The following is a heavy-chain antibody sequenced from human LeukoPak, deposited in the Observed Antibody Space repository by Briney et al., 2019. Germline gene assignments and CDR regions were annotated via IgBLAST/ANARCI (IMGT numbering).Heavy chain of an antibody. CDR3: ARDAGYRSRLNYFDP. Sequence: SETLSLTCTVTGGSISSYYWSWLRQSPGKELEWIAHVYYTGTTIYSPSLKSRLTVSVDPSKNQFSLNLSSVTAADTAVYYCARDAGYRSRLNYFDPWGQGTLVTVSS. J-gene: IGHJ5*02. D-gene: IGHD5-24*01. CDR2: VYYTGTT. CDR1: GGSISSYY. V-gene: IGHV4-59*01.